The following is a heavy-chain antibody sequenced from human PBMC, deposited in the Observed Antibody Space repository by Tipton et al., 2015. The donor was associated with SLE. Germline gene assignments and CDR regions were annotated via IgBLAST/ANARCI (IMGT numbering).Heavy chain of an antibody. CDR2: ICCGGST. J-gene: IGHJ3*02. CDR3: AGGGVATMGGYAFEI. Sequence: LRLSCTVSGGSITNYYWGWVRQPAGKGLEWIGRICCGGSTKYNPSLDSRVSLSVDASKDQFSLKLSSVTAADTALYYCAGGGVATMGGYAFEIWGQGTMVTVSS. CDR1: GGSITNYY. V-gene: IGHV4-4*07. D-gene: IGHD5-12*01.